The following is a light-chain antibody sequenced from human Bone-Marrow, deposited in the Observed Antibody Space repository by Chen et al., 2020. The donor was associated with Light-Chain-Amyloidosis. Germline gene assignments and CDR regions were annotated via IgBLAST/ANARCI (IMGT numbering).Light chain of an antibody. J-gene: IGLJ1*01. CDR3: SSYAGSNNFV. CDR2: EVS. V-gene: IGLV2-8*01. Sequence: QSALAQPPSASGSPGQSVTISCAGTSSDGGDYNYVSWYQQHPGKAPKLMIYEVSKRPSGVPDRFSGSKSGNTASLTVSGLQADDEADYYCSSYAGSNNFVFGTGTKVTVL. CDR1: SSDGGDYNY.